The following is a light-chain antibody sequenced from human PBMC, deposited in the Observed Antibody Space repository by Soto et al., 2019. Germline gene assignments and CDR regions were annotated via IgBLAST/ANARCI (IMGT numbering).Light chain of an antibody. CDR2: GAS. Sequence: EIVVTQSPGTLSLAPGERATLSCRASHSVRSSYLAWYQQKPGQAPRLLIYGASSRATGILDRFSGSGSGTDFTLNISRLEPEDSAVYYCQQYGSSPLTFGGGTKVEIK. J-gene: IGKJ4*01. CDR1: HSVRSSY. CDR3: QQYGSSPLT. V-gene: IGKV3-20*01.